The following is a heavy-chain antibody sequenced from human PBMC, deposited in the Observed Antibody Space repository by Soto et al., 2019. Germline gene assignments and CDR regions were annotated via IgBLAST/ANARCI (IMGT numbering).Heavy chain of an antibody. D-gene: IGHD1-1*01. CDR2: IDPSDSYT. Sequence: PGESLKISCKTSGYTFSAFWIHWVRQVPGKGLEWLGKIDPSDSYTNYSPSFEGHITISTDNSITTAYLQWSSLRASDTALYFCARVYKNWFDSWAQGTMVTVS. CDR1: GYTFSAFW. CDR3: ARVYKNWFDS. V-gene: IGHV5-10-1*01. J-gene: IGHJ5*01.